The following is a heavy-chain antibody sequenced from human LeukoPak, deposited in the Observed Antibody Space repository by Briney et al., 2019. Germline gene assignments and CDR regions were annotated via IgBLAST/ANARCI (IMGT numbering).Heavy chain of an antibody. D-gene: IGHD1-1*01. Sequence: SETLSLTCTVSGGSISSYYWSWIRQPPGKALEWIGYIYYSGSPNYNPSLKSRVTISVDTSKNQFSLKLSSVAAADTAVYYCARHMGLGYTYFYPYFDYWGQGTLVTVSS. CDR2: IYYSGSP. V-gene: IGHV4-59*08. J-gene: IGHJ4*01. CDR3: ARHMGLGYTYFYPYFDY. CDR1: GGSISSYY.